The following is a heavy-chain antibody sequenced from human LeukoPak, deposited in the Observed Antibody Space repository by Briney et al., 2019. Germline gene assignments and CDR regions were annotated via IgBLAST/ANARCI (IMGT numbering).Heavy chain of an antibody. Sequence: PGGSLRLSCAASGFTFSSYWMSWVRQAPGKGLEWVANIKQDGSEKYYVDSVKGRFTISRDNAKNSLYLQMNSLRAEDTAVYYRARVQYYYDSSGTIYYFDYWGQGTLVTVSS. J-gene: IGHJ4*02. D-gene: IGHD3-22*01. CDR2: IKQDGSEK. V-gene: IGHV3-7*01. CDR1: GFTFSSYW. CDR3: ARVQYYYDSSGTIYYFDY.